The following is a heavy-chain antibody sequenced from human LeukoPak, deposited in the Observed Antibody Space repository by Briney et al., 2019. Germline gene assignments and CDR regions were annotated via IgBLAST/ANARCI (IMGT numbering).Heavy chain of an antibody. D-gene: IGHD1-20*01. CDR1: GFTFSVSA. CDR3: AKPKDNSLYCFDY. CDR2: IIISGGNT. J-gene: IGHJ4*02. Sequence: GGSLRLSCAASGFTFSVSAMSWVRQAPGKGLEWVSTIIISGGNTYYADSVKGRFTISRDNSKNTLYLQMSSLRAEDTAVYYCAKPKDNSLYCFDYWGQGTLVTVSS. V-gene: IGHV3-23*01.